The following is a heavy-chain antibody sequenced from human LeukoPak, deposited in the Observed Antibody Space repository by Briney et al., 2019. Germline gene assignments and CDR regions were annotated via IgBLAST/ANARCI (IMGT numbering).Heavy chain of an antibody. J-gene: IGHJ6*02. D-gene: IGHD4-17*01. CDR2: ISAYNGNT. CDR3: ARERHPTDYGDSKSYYYYGMDV. CDR1: GYTFTSYG. V-gene: IGHV1-18*01. Sequence: GASVKVSCKASGYTFTSYGISWVRQAPGQGLEWMGWISAYNGNTNYAQKLQGRVTMTTDTSTSTAYMELRSLRSDDTAVYYCARERHPTDYGDSKSYYYYGMDVWGQGTTVTVSS.